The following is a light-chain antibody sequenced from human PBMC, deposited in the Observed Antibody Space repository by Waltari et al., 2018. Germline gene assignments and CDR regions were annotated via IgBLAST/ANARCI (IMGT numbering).Light chain of an antibody. Sequence: QSALTQPASVSGSPGQSITISCTGTSRYVGGYNSVSWYQQHPGKAPKLVISDVSNRPSGISKRFSGSKSGNTASLTISELQAEDEAHYYCSSYTTSFTLVFGGGTKLTVL. J-gene: IGLJ2*01. CDR1: SRYVGGYNS. CDR2: DVS. CDR3: SSYTTSFTLV. V-gene: IGLV2-14*03.